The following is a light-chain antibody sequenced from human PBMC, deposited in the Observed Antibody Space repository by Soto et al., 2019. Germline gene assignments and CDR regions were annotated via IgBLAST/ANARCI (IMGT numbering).Light chain of an antibody. Sequence: QSVLTQPPSVSGAPGQRVTISCTGSSSNIGAGYDVHWYQQLPGTAPKLLIYGNSNRPSGVPERFSGSKSGTSASLAITGLQADDEADYYCQSYDSSLTLIVFGTGTKVTV. CDR1: SSNIGAGYD. CDR3: QSYDSSLTLIV. V-gene: IGLV1-40*01. J-gene: IGLJ1*01. CDR2: GNS.